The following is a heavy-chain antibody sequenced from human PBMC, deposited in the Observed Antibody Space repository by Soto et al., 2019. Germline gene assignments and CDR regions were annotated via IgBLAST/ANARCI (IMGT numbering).Heavy chain of an antibody. V-gene: IGHV1-2*02. CDR2: ISPKSGGT. CDR3: ARPPGYISDWYYFDL. D-gene: IGHD3-9*01. CDR1: GYSFIDYY. Sequence: QVQLVQSGAEVKKPGASVKVSCEASGYSFIDYYIHWVRQATGQGFEWMGRISPKSGGTNYAKKFEGRVTLTWDTSLNTAYMELSSLKSDDTAVYYCARPPGYISDWYYFDLWGQGTRVTVSS. J-gene: IGHJ4*02.